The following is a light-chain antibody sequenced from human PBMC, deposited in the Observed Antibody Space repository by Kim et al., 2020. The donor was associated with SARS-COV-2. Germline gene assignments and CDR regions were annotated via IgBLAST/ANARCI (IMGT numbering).Light chain of an antibody. CDR2: GDD. CDR3: QSYDNDNHGV. Sequence: NFMLTQPHSVSESPGKTVSISCTRSSGSIASKYVQWYQRRPGSAPTTLIYGDDQRPSGVPDRFSASIDTSSNSASLIISGLKTEDEADYYCQSYDNDNHGVFGGETQLTVL. V-gene: IGLV6-57*04. CDR1: SGSIASKY. J-gene: IGLJ3*02.